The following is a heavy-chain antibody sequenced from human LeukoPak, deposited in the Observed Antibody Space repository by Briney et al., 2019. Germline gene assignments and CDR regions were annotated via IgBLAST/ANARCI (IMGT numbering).Heavy chain of an antibody. CDR3: AKGPLRGTAAAIDY. CDR1: GFTFSDYG. V-gene: IGHV3-30*18. D-gene: IGHD2-2*01. CDR2: ISYDGRNI. Sequence: GGSLRLSCTASGFTFSDYGMHWVRQAPGKGLEWVAVISYDGRNIHYPDSVKGRFTISRDISTDTLWLQMDSLRTEDTAVYYCAKGPLRGTAAAIDYWGQGTLVTVSS. J-gene: IGHJ4*02.